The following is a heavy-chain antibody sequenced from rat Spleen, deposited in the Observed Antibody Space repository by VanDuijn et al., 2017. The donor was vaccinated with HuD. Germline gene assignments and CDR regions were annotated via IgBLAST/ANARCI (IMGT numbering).Heavy chain of an antibody. CDR3: TREETLYWYFDF. D-gene: IGHD3-4*01. CDR1: GFTFNNYW. Sequence: EVQLVESGGGLVQPGGSLKLSCVASGFTFNNYWMTWIRQAPGKGLEWVASITNASGRTYYPDSVKGRFTISRDTAQNTLYLQMNSLRSEDTATYYCTREETLYWYFDFWGPGTMVTVSS. J-gene: IGHJ1*01. V-gene: IGHV5-31*01. CDR2: ITNASGRT.